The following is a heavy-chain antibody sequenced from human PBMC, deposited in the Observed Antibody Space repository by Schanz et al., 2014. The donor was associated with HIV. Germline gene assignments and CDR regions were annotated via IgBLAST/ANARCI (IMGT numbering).Heavy chain of an antibody. V-gene: IGHV1-46*01. J-gene: IGHJ5*02. CDR3: ARSPDYGDLRRGDWFDP. CDR1: GYTFTSSY. Sequence: QEQLVQSGAEVKKPGASVKVSCKALGYTFTSSYRNWVRLAPGQGLEWMGIINPRDGSTLYAQKFQNRVSMTGDTSTSTVYMGVSSLRSEDTAVYYRARSPDYGDLRRGDWFDPWGQGTLVIVSS. D-gene: IGHD4-17*01. CDR2: INPRDGST.